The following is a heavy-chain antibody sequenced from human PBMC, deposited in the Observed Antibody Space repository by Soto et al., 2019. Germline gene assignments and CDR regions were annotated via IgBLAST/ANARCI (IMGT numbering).Heavy chain of an antibody. V-gene: IGHV1-69*12. Sequence: QVQVVQSGAEVKKPGSSVKVSCKASGGSFSNYGISWVRQAPGQGLEWMVGIIPVFGTPHYAQKFQDRVTIXANXSTSTVYMEVSSLTSEDTAVYYCARGDATKIIVTTYYGLDVWGQGTTVTVSS. D-gene: IGHD3-22*01. CDR3: ARGDATKIIVTTYYGLDV. J-gene: IGHJ6*02. CDR1: GGSFSNYG. CDR2: IIPVFGTP.